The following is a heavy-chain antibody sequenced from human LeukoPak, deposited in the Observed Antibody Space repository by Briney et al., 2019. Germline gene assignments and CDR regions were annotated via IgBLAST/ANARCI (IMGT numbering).Heavy chain of an antibody. CDR3: AREYSYGGNSEGFDY. V-gene: IGHV3-48*02. J-gene: IGHJ4*02. Sequence: GGSLRLSCTVSGFTFNTYSMNWVRQAPGKGLEWVSYISSSSSTIYYADSVKGRFTISGDNAKNSLYLQMNSLRDEDTAVYYCAREYSYGGNSEGFDYWGQGTLVTVSS. CDR2: ISSSSSTI. CDR1: GFTFNTYS. D-gene: IGHD4-23*01.